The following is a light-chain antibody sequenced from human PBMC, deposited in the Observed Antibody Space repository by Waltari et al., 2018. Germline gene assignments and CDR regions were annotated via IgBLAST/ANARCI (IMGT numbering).Light chain of an antibody. CDR3: QQSYNTPT. CDR1: QSISTY. CDR2: AAS. J-gene: IGKJ4*01. Sequence: DIQMTQSPSSLSASVGDRVPITCRASQSISTYLNWYQQKLGQAPKLLIYAASSLQSGVPSRFSGSGSGTDFTLTISSLQPEDFAAYYCQQSYNTPTFGGGTKVEIK. V-gene: IGKV1-39*01.